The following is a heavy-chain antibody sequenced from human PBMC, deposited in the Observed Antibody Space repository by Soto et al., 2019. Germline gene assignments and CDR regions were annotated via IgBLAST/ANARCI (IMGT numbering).Heavy chain of an antibody. D-gene: IGHD6-13*01. Sequence: VQLLESGGGLVQPGGSLRLSCAASGFTFSSYAMSWVRQAPGKGLEWVSAISGSGGSTYYADSVKGRFTISRDNSKTTLYLQMNSLRAEDTAVYYCAKDPGWYSSSWYYFDYWDQGTLVTVSS. CDR3: AKDPGWYSSSWYYFDY. CDR1: GFTFSSYA. V-gene: IGHV3-23*01. CDR2: ISGSGGST. J-gene: IGHJ4*02.